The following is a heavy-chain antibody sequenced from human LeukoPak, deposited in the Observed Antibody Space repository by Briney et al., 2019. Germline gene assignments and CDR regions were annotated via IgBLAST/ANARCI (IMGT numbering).Heavy chain of an antibody. D-gene: IGHD3-22*01. CDR3: AKDKGYYDSSGYYYDY. CDR1: GFTFSSYA. Sequence: GGSLRLSCAASGFTFSSYAMSWVRQAPGKGLEWVSAISGSGGSTYYADSVKGRFTISRDNSKNTLYLQMNSLRAEDTAVYYCAKDKGYYDSSGYYYDYWGQGTLVTVPS. V-gene: IGHV3-23*01. CDR2: ISGSGGST. J-gene: IGHJ4*02.